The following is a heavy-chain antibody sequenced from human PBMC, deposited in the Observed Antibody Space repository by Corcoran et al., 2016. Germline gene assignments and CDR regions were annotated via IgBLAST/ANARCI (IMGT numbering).Heavy chain of an antibody. J-gene: IGHJ4*02. CDR1: GGSVSSDSYY. D-gene: IGHD3-10*01. CDR3: PRDRYYYGAGNYFCDF. V-gene: IGHV4-61*01. CDR2: ISYSGST. Sequence: QVQLQESGPGLVKPSETLSLTCTLSGGSVSSDSYYWSWIRQPPGKGLEWIGYISYSGSTDYNLSLKSRVTISVDTSKNQVSLKLSSVTAADTAVYYCPRDRYYYGAGNYFCDFWGQGTLVTVSS.